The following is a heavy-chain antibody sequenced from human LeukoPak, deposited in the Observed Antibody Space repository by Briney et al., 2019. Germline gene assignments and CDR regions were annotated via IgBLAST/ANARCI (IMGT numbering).Heavy chain of an antibody. Sequence: SETLSLTCAVDGGSFSGYYWSWIRQPPGKGLEWIGEINHSGSTNYNPSLKSRVTISVDTSKNQFSLKLSSVTAADTAVYYCARGGVIVIRHFDYWGQGTLVTVSS. J-gene: IGHJ4*02. D-gene: IGHD3-16*02. CDR3: ARGGVIVIRHFDY. CDR2: INHSGST. V-gene: IGHV4-34*01. CDR1: GGSFSGYY.